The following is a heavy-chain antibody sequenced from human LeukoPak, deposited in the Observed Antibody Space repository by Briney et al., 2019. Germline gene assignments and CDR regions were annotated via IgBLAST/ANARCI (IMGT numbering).Heavy chain of an antibody. V-gene: IGHV4-34*01. J-gene: IGHJ6*03. D-gene: IGHD6-6*01. CDR2: INHSGST. Sequence: PSETLSLTCAVYGGSFSGYNWSWIRQRPGKRLECVGEINHSGSTNYNPSLKSRVTISVDTSKNQFSLKLSSVTAADTAVYYCASLRYSSSRPNYYYYYMDVWGKGTTVTVSS. CDR3: ASLRYSSSRPNYYYYYMDV. CDR1: GGSFSGYN.